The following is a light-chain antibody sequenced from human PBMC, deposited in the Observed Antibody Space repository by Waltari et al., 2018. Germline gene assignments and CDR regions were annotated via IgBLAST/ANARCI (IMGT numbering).Light chain of an antibody. CDR3: QQYEKWPRT. CDR2: GSS. Sequence: EIVMTQTPATLSVSPGESATIFCRASQSVTTNLAWYVQKPGHAPRLLIYGSSARATGGPARFTGGGYGTEFTLTISSLQSEDFAVYYCQQYEKWPRTFGQGTKVEIK. J-gene: IGKJ1*01. CDR1: QSVTTN. V-gene: IGKV3-15*01.